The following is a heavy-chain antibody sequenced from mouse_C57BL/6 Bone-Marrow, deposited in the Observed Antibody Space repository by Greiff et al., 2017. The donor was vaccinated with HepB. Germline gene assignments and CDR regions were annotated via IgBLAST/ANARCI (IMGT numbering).Heavy chain of an antibody. CDR2: ISYDGSN. J-gene: IGHJ3*01. Sequence: EVQLQESGPGLVKPSQSLSLTCSVTGYSITSGYYWNWIRQFPGNKLEWMGYISYDGSNNYNPSLKNRISITRDTSKNQFFLKLNSVTTEDTATYYCARDRENLGFAYWGQGTLVTVSA. CDR3: ARDRENLGFAY. V-gene: IGHV3-6*01. D-gene: IGHD3-1*01. CDR1: GYSITSGYY.